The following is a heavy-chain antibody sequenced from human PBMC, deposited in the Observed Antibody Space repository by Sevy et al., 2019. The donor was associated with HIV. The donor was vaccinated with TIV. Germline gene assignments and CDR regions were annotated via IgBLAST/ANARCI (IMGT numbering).Heavy chain of an antibody. CDR3: AKVRDYYGSGSYSEDYYYYYGMDV. V-gene: IGHV3-7*01. J-gene: IGHJ6*02. Sequence: GGSLRLSCAASGFTFSSYWMSWVRQAPGKGLEWVANIKQDGSEKYYADSVKGRFTISRDNSKNTLYLQMNSLRAEDTAVYYCAKVRDYYGSGSYSEDYYYYYGMDVWGQGTTVTVSS. D-gene: IGHD3-10*01. CDR2: IKQDGSEK. CDR1: GFTFSSYW.